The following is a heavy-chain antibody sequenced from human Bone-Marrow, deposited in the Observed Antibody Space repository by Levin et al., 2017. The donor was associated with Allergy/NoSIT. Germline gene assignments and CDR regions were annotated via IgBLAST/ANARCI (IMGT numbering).Heavy chain of an antibody. V-gene: IGHV3-30*18. D-gene: IGHD3-22*01. CDR1: GFTFSSYG. CDR2: ISYDGSNK. CDR3: AKDFLDYYDSSGLDYYYGMDV. Sequence: LSLTCAASGFTFSSYGMHWVRQAPGKGLEWVAVISYDGSNKYYADSVKGRFTISRDNSKNTLYLQMNSLRAEDTAVYYCAKDFLDYYDSSGLDYYYGMDVWGQGTTVTVSS. J-gene: IGHJ6*02.